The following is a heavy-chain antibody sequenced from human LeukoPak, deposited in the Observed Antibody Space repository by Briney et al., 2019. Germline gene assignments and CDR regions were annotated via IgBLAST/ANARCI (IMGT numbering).Heavy chain of an antibody. J-gene: IGHJ4*02. Sequence: SQTLALTCTVSGGSISSGDYYWSWIRQPPGKGLEWIGYIYYSGSTYYNPSLKSRVTISVDTSKNQFSLKLSSVTAADTAVYYCARGYGGNSQGDYWGQGTLVTVSS. D-gene: IGHD4-23*01. CDR2: IYYSGST. CDR3: ARGYGGNSQGDY. V-gene: IGHV4-30-4*01. CDR1: GGSISSGDYY.